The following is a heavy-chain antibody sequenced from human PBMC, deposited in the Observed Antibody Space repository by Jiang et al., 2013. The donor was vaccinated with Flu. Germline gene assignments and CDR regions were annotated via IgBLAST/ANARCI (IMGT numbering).Heavy chain of an antibody. V-gene: IGHV5-51*01. CDR2: IYPGDSDT. CDR1: GYSFTSYW. Sequence: LKISCKGSGYSFTSYWIGWVRQMPGKGLEWMGIIYPGDSDTRYSPSFQGQVTISADKSISTAYLQWSSLKASDTAMYYCARQRCSGGSCYFLGAFDIWGQGTMVTVSS. D-gene: IGHD2-15*01. J-gene: IGHJ3*02. CDR3: ARQRCSGGSCYFLGAFDI.